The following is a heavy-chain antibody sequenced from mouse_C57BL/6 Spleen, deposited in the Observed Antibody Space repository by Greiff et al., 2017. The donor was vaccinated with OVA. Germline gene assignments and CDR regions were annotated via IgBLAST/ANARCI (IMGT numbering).Heavy chain of an antibody. CDR3: ARRNYEGLFDY. J-gene: IGHJ2*01. CDR2: INPSSGYT. CDR1: GYTFTSYT. V-gene: IGHV1-4*01. D-gene: IGHD2-1*01. Sequence: QVQLQQSGAELARPGASVKMSCKASGYTFTSYTMHWVKQRPGQGLEWIGYINPSSGYTKYNQKFKDKAPLTADKSSSTAYMQLSSLKSEDSAVYYCARRNYEGLFDYWGQGTTLTVSS.